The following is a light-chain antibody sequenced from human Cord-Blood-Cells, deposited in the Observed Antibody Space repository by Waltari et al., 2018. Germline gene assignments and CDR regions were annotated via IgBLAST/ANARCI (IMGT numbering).Light chain of an antibody. Sequence: DIQMTQSPSSLSASVGDRVTIPCRASKSISSYLNWYQQKPGKAPKLLIYAASSLQSGVPSRFSGSGSGTDLTLTISSLQPEDFATYYCQQSYSTPYTFGQGTKLEIK. CDR1: KSISSY. J-gene: IGKJ2*01. CDR2: AAS. CDR3: QQSYSTPYT. V-gene: IGKV1-39*01.